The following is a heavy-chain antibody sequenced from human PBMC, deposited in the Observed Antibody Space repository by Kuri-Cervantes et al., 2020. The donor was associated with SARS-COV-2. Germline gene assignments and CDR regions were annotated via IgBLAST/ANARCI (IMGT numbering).Heavy chain of an antibody. CDR1: GFTFSSYG. J-gene: IGHJ4*02. CDR3: ASRYSSSWYAVDY. CDR2: IRYDGSNK. Sequence: GGSLRLSCAASGFTFSSYGMHWVRQAPGKGLEWVAFIRYDGSNKYYADSAKGRFTISRDNSKNTLYLQMNSLRAEDTAVYYCASRYSSSWYAVDYWGQGTLVTVSS. D-gene: IGHD6-13*01. V-gene: IGHV3-30*02.